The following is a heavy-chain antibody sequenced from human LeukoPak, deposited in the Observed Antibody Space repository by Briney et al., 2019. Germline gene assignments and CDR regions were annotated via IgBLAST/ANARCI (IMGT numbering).Heavy chain of an antibody. CDR1: GGSISSYY. CDR3: ARGTPYYYDSSGYCFLDY. D-gene: IGHD3-22*01. CDR2: IYYSGST. Sequence: PSETLSLTCTVSGGSISSYYWSWIRQPPGKGLEWIGYIYYSGSTNYNPSLKSRVTISVDTSKNQFSLKLSSVTAADTAVYYCARGTPYYYDSSGYCFLDYWGQGTLVTVSS. V-gene: IGHV4-59*01. J-gene: IGHJ4*02.